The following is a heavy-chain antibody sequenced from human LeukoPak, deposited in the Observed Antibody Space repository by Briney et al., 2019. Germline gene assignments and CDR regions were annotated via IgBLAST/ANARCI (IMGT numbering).Heavy chain of an antibody. V-gene: IGHV3-30*02. J-gene: IGHJ4*02. CDR2: IWYDGSNK. CDR1: GFTFSSYG. D-gene: IGHD1-26*01. Sequence: GGSLRLSCAASGFTFSSYGMHWVRQAPGKGLEWVAVIWYDGSNKYYADSVKGRFTISRDNSKNTLYLQMNSLRAEDTAVYYCATHGELAPFDYWGQGTLVTVSS. CDR3: ATHGELAPFDY.